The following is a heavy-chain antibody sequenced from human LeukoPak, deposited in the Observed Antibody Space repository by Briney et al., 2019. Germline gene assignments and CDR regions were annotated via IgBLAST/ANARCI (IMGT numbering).Heavy chain of an antibody. CDR3: ASIVPLWFGEPRY. Sequence: SETLSLTCAVYGGSFSGYYWSWIRQPPGKGLEWIGEINHSGSTYYNPSLKSRVTISVDTSKNQISLKLSSVTAADTAVYYCASIVPLWFGEPRYWGQGILVTVSS. J-gene: IGHJ4*02. D-gene: IGHD3-10*01. CDR2: INHSGST. CDR1: GGSFSGYY. V-gene: IGHV4-34*01.